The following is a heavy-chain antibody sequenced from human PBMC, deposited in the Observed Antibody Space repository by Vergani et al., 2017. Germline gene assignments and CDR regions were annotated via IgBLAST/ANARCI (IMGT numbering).Heavy chain of an antibody. CDR2: INNDGHT. D-gene: IGHD3-10*01. Sequence: QVQLQQWGAGVVKPSGTLSLTCAVFGESFSSFYWSWIRQPPGKGLEWIGEINNDGHTNYNPSLESRVTVSRDTAKNQFSLKLSSVTAADTALYYCARAGGLEGSGSFYRWFDPWGQGTLVIVSS. CDR3: ARAGGLEGSGSFYRWFDP. CDR1: GESFSSFY. J-gene: IGHJ5*02. V-gene: IGHV4-34*02.